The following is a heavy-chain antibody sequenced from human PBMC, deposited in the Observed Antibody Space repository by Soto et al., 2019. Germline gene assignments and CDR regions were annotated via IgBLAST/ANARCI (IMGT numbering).Heavy chain of an antibody. CDR1: GYTLTELV. D-gene: IGHD4-17*01. CDR3: ATDLLMGVTTKADY. Sequence: ASVKVSCKVLGYTLTELVMDWVLQAPGKGLEWMGGFDPADGDTIYAQKFQGRVTMTEDTSTDTAYMELSSLRSEDTAVYYCATDLLMGVTTKADYWGQGTLVTVSS. CDR2: FDPADGDT. V-gene: IGHV1-24*01. J-gene: IGHJ4*02.